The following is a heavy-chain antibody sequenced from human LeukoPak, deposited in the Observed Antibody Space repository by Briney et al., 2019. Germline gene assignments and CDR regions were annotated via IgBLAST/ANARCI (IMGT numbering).Heavy chain of an antibody. CDR1: GGPISSGGYY. V-gene: IGHV4-31*03. CDR3: AGHHPRNTVDF. Sequence: PSETLSLTCTVSGGPISSGGYYWSWIRQHPGKGLEWIGYIYYSGSTYYNPSLKSRVTISVDTSKNQFSLKLSSVTAADTAVYYCAGHHPRNTVDFWGQGTLVTVSS. CDR2: IYYSGST. J-gene: IGHJ4*02. D-gene: IGHD2/OR15-2a*01.